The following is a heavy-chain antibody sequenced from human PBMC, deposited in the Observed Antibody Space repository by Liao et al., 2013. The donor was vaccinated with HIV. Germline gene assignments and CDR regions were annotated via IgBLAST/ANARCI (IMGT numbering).Heavy chain of an antibody. CDR2: IYYSGST. CDR1: GGSISSYY. J-gene: IGHJ4*02. Sequence: QLQLQESGPGLVKPSETLSLTCTVSGGSISSYYWSWIRQPPGKGLEWIGYIYYSGSTYYNPSLKSRVAISIDTSKNQFSLKLTSVTAADTAMYYCARQRITADLDQLDYWAREPWSPSPQ. CDR3: ARQRITADLDQLDY. V-gene: IGHV4-59*08. D-gene: IGHD1-1*01.